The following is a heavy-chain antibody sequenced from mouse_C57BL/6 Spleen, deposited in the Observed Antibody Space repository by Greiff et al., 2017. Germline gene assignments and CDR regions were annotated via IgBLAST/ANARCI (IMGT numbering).Heavy chain of an antibody. CDR1: GFTFSDYY. Sequence: VMLVESGGGLVQPGGSLKLSCAASGFTFSDYYMYWVRQTPEKRLEWVAYISNGGCSTYYPDTVKGRFTISRDNAKNTLYLQMSRLKSEDTAMYYCARHEVTTGGMDYGGQGTSVTVAS. J-gene: IGHJ4*01. V-gene: IGHV5-12*01. D-gene: IGHD2-2*01. CDR2: ISNGGCST. CDR3: ARHEVTTGGMDY.